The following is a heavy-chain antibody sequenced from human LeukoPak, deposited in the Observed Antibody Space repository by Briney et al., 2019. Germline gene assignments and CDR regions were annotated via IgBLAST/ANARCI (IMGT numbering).Heavy chain of an antibody. Sequence: GESLRLSCAASGFTFDDYAMHWVRQAPGKGLEWVSGISWNSGSIGYADSVKGRFTISRDNAKNSLYLQMNSLRAEDTALYYCAKARTTVTTSWFDPWGQGTLVTVSS. D-gene: IGHD4-17*01. J-gene: IGHJ5*02. V-gene: IGHV3-9*01. CDR1: GFTFDDYA. CDR2: ISWNSGSI. CDR3: AKARTTVTTSWFDP.